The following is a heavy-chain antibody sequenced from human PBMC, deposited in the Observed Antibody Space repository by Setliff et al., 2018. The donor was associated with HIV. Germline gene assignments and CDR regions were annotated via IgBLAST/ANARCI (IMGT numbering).Heavy chain of an antibody. Sequence: TFNKYIMSWVRQAPGKGLEWVSAISDNGGSTYYADSMEGRFTISRDNSKNTLYLQLSGLRAEDTAVYYCASIYTAGTELLTDYWGQGTLVTVSS. CDR1: TFNKYI. CDR3: ASIYTAGTELLTDY. D-gene: IGHD6-19*01. J-gene: IGHJ4*01. CDR2: ISDNGGST. V-gene: IGHV3-23*01.